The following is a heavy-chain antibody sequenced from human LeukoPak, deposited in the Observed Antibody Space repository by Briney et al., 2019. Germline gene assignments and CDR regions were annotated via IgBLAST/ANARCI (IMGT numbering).Heavy chain of an antibody. V-gene: IGHV4-59*06. D-gene: IGHD6-13*01. CDR3: AGRGEYSSSWYSDY. CDR1: GGSFSGYY. CDR2: IYYSGST. J-gene: IGHJ4*02. Sequence: SETLSLTCAVYGGSFSGYYWSWIRQPPGKGLKWIGYIYYSGSTYYNPSLKSRVTISVDTSKNQFSLKLSSVTAADTAVYYCAGRGEYSSSWYSDYWGQGTLVTVSS.